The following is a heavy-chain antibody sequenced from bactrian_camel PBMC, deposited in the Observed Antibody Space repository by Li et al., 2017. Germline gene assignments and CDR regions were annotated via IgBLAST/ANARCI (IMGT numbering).Heavy chain of an antibody. D-gene: IGHD5*01. V-gene: IGHV3S53*01. CDR1: APTYSINC. Sequence: HVQLVESGGGSVQAGGSLRLSCVASAPTYSINCMGWFRQAPGKEREGVAVIAGSGSTGYADSVKGRFTVSRDNAKNTVYLQMNSLKPDDTAVYYCVRVEGDILFGYGVNDWGKGTQVTVS. J-gene: IGHJ7*01. CDR2: IAGSGST.